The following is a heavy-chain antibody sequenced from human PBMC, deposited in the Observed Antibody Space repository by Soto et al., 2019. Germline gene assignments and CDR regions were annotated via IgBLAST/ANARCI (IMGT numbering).Heavy chain of an antibody. J-gene: IGHJ4*02. Sequence: GGSLRLSCAASGFTFSSYWMSWVRQAPGKGLEWVANIKQDGSEKYYVDSVKGRLTISRDNAKNSLYLQMNSLRAEDTAVYYCARYFLDYYDSSGYYRFFDYWGQGTLVTVSS. CDR1: GFTFSSYW. V-gene: IGHV3-7*05. D-gene: IGHD3-22*01. CDR3: ARYFLDYYDSSGYYRFFDY. CDR2: IKQDGSEK.